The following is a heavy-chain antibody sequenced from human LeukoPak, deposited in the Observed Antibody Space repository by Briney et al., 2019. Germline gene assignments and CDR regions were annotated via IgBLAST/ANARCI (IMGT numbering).Heavy chain of an antibody. D-gene: IGHD1-26*01. CDR3: ARAQSGSYLGNWFDP. CDR1: GYTFTSYG. Sequence: GASVKVSCKASGYTFTSYGISWVRQAPGQGLEWMGWISAYNGNTNYAQKLQGRVTMTTDTSTSTAYMELRSLRSEDTAVYYCARAQSGSYLGNWFDPWGQGTLVTVSS. J-gene: IGHJ5*02. V-gene: IGHV1-18*01. CDR2: ISAYNGNT.